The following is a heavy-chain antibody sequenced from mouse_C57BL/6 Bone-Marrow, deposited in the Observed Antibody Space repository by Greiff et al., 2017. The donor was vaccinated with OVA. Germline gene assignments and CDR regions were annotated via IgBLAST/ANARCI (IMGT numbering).Heavy chain of an antibody. D-gene: IGHD2-3*01. CDR1: GFNIKDDY. Sequence: EVQLQQPGAELVRPGASVKLSCTASGFNIKDDYMHWVKQRPEQGLEWIGWIDPENGDTEYASKFQGKATITADTSSNTAYLQLSSLTSEDTAVYYCTTLYDGYYLDYWGQGTTLTVSS. J-gene: IGHJ2*01. CDR3: TTLYDGYYLDY. CDR2: IDPENGDT. V-gene: IGHV14-4*01.